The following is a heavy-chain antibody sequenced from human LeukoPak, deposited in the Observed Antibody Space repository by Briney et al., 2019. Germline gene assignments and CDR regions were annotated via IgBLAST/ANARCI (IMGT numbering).Heavy chain of an antibody. V-gene: IGHV3-7*02. CDR1: GLTFSSYW. D-gene: IGHD3/OR15-3a*01. CDR3: ARQGLYDSSDFWTFQH. CDR2: IKPGGSDK. Sequence: GGSLRLSCAGSGLTFSSYWMTWVRQAPGKGLEWVANIKPGGSDKDYADSLKGRFTISRDNAKNSVYLQMNSLRAEDTAVYYCARQGLYDSSDFWTFQHWGQGTLVTVSS. J-gene: IGHJ1*01.